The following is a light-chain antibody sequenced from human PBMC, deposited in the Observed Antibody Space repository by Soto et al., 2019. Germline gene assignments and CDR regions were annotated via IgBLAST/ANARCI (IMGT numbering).Light chain of an antibody. J-gene: IGKJ1*01. CDR2: GAS. CDR3: QQYSSLWT. Sequence: EIVLTQTPGTLSLSPGERATLSCRASQSVTSSHLAWYQQKPGQAPRLLIYGASSRATGIPDRFSGSGSGTDFTLSISRLEPEDSAVYYCQQYSSLWTFGQGTKVDIK. CDR1: QSVTSSH. V-gene: IGKV3-20*01.